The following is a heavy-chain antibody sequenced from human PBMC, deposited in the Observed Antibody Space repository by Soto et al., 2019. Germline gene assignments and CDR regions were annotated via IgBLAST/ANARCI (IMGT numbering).Heavy chain of an antibody. CDR1: GGSVSSGSYY. J-gene: IGHJ5*02. CDR2: IYYSGSI. Sequence: PSETLALTCTVSGGSVSSGSYYWSWIRQPPGKGLEWIGYIYYSGSINYNPSLKSRVTISVDTSKNQSSLKLSSVTAADTAVYYCAREIVVVVAAISPWFDPWDQGTLVTVSA. V-gene: IGHV4-61*01. CDR3: AREIVVVVAAISPWFDP. D-gene: IGHD2-15*01.